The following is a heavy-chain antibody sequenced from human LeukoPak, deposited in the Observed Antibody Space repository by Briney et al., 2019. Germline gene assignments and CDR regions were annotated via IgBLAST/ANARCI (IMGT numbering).Heavy chain of an antibody. D-gene: IGHD1-26*01. CDR1: GFTFSSYS. V-gene: IGHV3-21*04. CDR2: ISSSSYI. J-gene: IGHJ4*02. Sequence: AGGSLRLSCAASGFTFSSYSMNWVRQAPGKGLEWVSSISSSSYIYYADSVKGRFTISRDNAKNSLYLQMNSLRAEDTAVYYCAREIRGYSYFDQWGQGTLVTVSS. CDR3: AREIRGYSYFDQ.